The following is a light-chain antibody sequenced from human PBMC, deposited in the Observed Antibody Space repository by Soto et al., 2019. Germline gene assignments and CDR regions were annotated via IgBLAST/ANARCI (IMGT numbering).Light chain of an antibody. J-gene: IGKJ5*01. CDR2: AAS. Sequence: DIQMTQSPSSLSASVGDRVTITCRASQAISNFVAWFQQKPGKAPKSLIYAASNLRSGVPSKFSGSGSGTDFTLTISNLQPEDFATYYCQHYNTYPITFGQGTRLE. V-gene: IGKV1-16*02. CDR1: QAISNF. CDR3: QHYNTYPIT.